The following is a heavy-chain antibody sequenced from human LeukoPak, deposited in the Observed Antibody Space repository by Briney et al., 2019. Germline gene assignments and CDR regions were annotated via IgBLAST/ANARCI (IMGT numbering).Heavy chain of an antibody. J-gene: IGHJ4*02. CDR2: ISSNGGST. CDR1: GFTFSSYA. D-gene: IGHD7-27*01. Sequence: PGGSLRLSCSASGFTFSSYAMHWVRQAPGKGLEYVSAISSNGGSTHYADSVKGRFTISRDNSKNTLYLQMSSLRAEDTAVYYCVKASNWGRDYWGQGTLVTVSS. V-gene: IGHV3-64D*06. CDR3: VKASNWGRDY.